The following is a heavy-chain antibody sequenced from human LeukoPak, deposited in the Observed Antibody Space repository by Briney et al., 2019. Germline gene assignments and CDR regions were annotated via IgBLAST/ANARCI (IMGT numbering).Heavy chain of an antibody. CDR3: AKDGGYYSGYFDY. CDR2: IRYDGSNK. J-gene: IGHJ4*02. D-gene: IGHD3-22*01. CDR1: GFTFNTYG. V-gene: IGHV3-30*02. Sequence: GGSLRLSCAASGFTFNTYGMHWVRQAPGKGLEWAAFIRYDGSNKYYADSVKGRFTISRDNSKNTLYLQMDSLRAEDTAVYYCAKDGGYYSGYFDYWGQGTLVTVSS.